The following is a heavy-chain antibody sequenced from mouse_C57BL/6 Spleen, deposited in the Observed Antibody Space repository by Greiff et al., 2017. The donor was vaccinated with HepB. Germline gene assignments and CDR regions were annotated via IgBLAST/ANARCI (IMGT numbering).Heavy chain of an antibody. V-gene: IGHV1-59*01. J-gene: IGHJ2*01. Sequence: QVQLQQPGAELVRPGTSVKLSCKASGYTFTSYWMHWVKQRPGQGLEWIGVIDPSDSYTNYNQKFKGKATLTVDTSSSTAYMQLSSLTSEDSAVYYCARTGDSPGDYWGQGTTLTVSS. CDR2: IDPSDSYT. D-gene: IGHD2-13*01. CDR3: ARTGDSPGDY. CDR1: GYTFTSYW.